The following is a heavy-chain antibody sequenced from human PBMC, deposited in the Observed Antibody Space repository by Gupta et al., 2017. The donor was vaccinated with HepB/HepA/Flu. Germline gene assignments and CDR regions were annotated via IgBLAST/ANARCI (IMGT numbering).Heavy chain of an antibody. J-gene: IGHJ4*02. V-gene: IGHV4-59*01. CDR1: GGSLSSYY. Sequence: QVQLQESGPGLVKPSATLSLPCTVSGGSLSSYYWSWIRQPPGKGLEWIGYIYYSGSTNYNPSLKSRVTISVDTSKNQFSLKLSSVTAADTAVYYCARRAYCGGDCYYFDYWGQGTLVTVSS. D-gene: IGHD2-21*02. CDR3: ARRAYCGGDCYYFDY. CDR2: IYYSGST.